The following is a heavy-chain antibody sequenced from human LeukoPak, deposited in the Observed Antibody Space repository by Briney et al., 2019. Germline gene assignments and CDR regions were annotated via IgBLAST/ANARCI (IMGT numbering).Heavy chain of an antibody. J-gene: IGHJ6*04. D-gene: IGHD3-3*01. CDR3: AGIPVFGVVLHQEPV. CDR1: GGTFSDYA. V-gene: IGHV1-69*10. CDR2: FIPILGTA. Sequence: SSVKVSCKASGGTFSDYALNWVRQAPGQGLEWMGVFIPILGTANSTQKFQGRVTITADISTSTVYMELSSLRSEDTAVYFCAGIPVFGVVLHQEPVWGKGTTVTVSS.